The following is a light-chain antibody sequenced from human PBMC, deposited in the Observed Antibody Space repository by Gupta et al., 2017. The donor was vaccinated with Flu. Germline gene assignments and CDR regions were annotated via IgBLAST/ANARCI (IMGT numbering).Light chain of an antibody. CDR2: KAS. CDR1: QSISSW. V-gene: IGKV1-5*03. Sequence: DIQMTQSPSTLSASVGDRVTITCRASQSISSWLAWYQQNPGKAPKLLIYKASSLESEVPSRFSGSGSGTEFTLTISSLQPDDFATYYCQQYNSYGTFGQGTQVEIK. J-gene: IGKJ1*01. CDR3: QQYNSYGT.